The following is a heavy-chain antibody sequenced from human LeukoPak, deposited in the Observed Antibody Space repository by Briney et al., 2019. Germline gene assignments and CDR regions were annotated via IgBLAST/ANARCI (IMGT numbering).Heavy chain of an antibody. Sequence: ASVKVSCKASGYTFTGYYMHWVRQAPGQGLEWMGRINPNSGGTNYAQKFQGRVTMTRDTSISTAYMELSRLRSDDTAVYYCARTYSGSSEWYFDYWGQGTLVTVPS. D-gene: IGHD1-26*01. CDR3: ARTYSGSSEWYFDY. CDR1: GYTFTGYY. J-gene: IGHJ4*02. CDR2: INPNSGGT. V-gene: IGHV1-2*06.